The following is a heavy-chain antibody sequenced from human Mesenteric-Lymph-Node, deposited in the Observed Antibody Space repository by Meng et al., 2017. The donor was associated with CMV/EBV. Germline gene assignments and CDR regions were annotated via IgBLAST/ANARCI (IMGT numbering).Heavy chain of an antibody. Sequence: GGSLRLSCAASGFLFRSYAMHWVRQAPGKGLEWVATVSYDASNKYHADSVKGRFTISRDNAKNSLFLQMNSLRAEDTAVYYCARNPDSSSWYYFDYWGQGTLVTVSS. D-gene: IGHD6-13*01. V-gene: IGHV3-30-3*01. CDR1: GFLFRSYA. J-gene: IGHJ4*02. CDR3: ARNPDSSSWYYFDY. CDR2: VSYDASNK.